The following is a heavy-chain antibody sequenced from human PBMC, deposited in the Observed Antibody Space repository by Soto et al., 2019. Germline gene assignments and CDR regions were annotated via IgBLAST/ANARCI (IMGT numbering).Heavy chain of an antibody. CDR1: GYTFTSYG. CDR3: ARVVRLVVVTANNWFDP. Sequence: ASVKVSCKASGYTFTSYGISWVRQAPGQGLEWMGWISAYNGNTNYAQKLQGRVTMTTDTSTSTAYMELRSLRSDDTAVYYCARVVRLVVVTANNWFDPWGQGNLVTVSS. V-gene: IGHV1-18*04. J-gene: IGHJ5*02. D-gene: IGHD2-21*02. CDR2: ISAYNGNT.